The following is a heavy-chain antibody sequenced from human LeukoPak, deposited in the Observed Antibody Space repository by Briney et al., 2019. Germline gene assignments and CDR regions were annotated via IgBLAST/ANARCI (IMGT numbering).Heavy chain of an antibody. CDR3: ARNGALGDCSGGSCPLDY. Sequence: GGSLRLSCAASGFAFSTYSMDWLRRAPGKGLEWVSYIRSDSTIIHYADSVKGRFTMSRDNGKNSLYLQMNSLRPEDTAVYYCARNGALGDCSGGSCPLDYWGQGTLVSVSS. V-gene: IGHV3-48*01. CDR1: GFAFSTYS. D-gene: IGHD2-15*01. J-gene: IGHJ4*02. CDR2: IRSDSTII.